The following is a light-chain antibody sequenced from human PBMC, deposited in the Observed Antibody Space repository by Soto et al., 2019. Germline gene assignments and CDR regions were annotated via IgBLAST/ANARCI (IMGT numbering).Light chain of an antibody. J-gene: IGKJ4*01. CDR1: QSISTY. CDR2: AAS. CDR3: QQSYSMPLT. V-gene: IGKV1-39*01. Sequence: DIQMTQSPSSLSASVGAIVTLPCRASQSISTYLNWYQQKPGKAPGIMIYAASSLHSGVPSRFSGSGSGTDFTLTISSLQPEDVATYYCQQSYSMPLTFGGGTKVDIK.